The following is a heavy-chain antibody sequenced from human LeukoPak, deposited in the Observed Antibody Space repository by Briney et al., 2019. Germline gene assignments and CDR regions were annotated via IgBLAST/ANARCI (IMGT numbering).Heavy chain of an antibody. J-gene: IGHJ4*02. V-gene: IGHV4-39*07. D-gene: IGHD3-10*01. Sequence: SETLSLTCTVSGGSISSSSYYWGWIRQPPGKGLEWIGSIYYSGSTYYNPSLKSRVTISVDTSKNQFSLKLSSVTAADTAVYYCARLYGSGSYSLPLYYFDYWGQGTLVTVSS. CDR3: ARLYGSGSYSLPLYYFDY. CDR2: IYYSGST. CDR1: GGSISSSSYY.